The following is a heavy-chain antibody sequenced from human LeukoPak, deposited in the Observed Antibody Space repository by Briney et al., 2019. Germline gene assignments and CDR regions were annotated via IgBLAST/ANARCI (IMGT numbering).Heavy chain of an antibody. J-gene: IGHJ4*02. V-gene: IGHV3-23*01. CDR1: GFIFGSYA. CDR3: VRKRHGHYHFDS. Sequence: GGSLRLSCVTSGFIFGSYAMSWVRQAPGEGLEWVSSISGDSIYTHYVDSMRGRLTISRDNSRDTVFLQMNSLRVDDTAVYYCVRKRHGHYHFDSRGRGTLVTVSS. CDR2: ISGDSIYT. D-gene: IGHD3-10*01.